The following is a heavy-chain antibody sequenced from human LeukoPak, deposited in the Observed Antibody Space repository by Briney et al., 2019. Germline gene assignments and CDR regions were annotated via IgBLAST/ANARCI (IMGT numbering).Heavy chain of an antibody. CDR2: INPNSGGT. CDR3: ARDGHLIAARVSWFDP. J-gene: IGHJ5*02. CDR1: GYTFTGYY. Sequence: ASVKVSCKASGYTFTGYYMHWGRQAPGQRLEWMGWINPNSGGTNYAQKFQGRVTMTRDTSISTAYMELSRLRSDDTAVYYCARDGHLIAARVSWFDPWGQGTLVTVSS. V-gene: IGHV1-2*02. D-gene: IGHD6-6*01.